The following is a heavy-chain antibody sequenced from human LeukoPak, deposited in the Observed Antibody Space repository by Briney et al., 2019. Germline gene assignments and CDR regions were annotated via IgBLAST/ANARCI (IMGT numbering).Heavy chain of an antibody. CDR1: GFTFSTYW. V-gene: IGHV3-7*01. Sequence: TGGSLRLSCAASGFTFSTYWMSWVRQAPGKGLEWVANIKQDGSEKSYVDSVKGRFTISRDNAGNSLYLQMNSLRAEDTAVYYCARDQYFTIFGVVQPNYFDYWGQGTLVTVSS. J-gene: IGHJ4*02. D-gene: IGHD3-3*01. CDR3: ARDQYFTIFGVVQPNYFDY. CDR2: IKQDGSEK.